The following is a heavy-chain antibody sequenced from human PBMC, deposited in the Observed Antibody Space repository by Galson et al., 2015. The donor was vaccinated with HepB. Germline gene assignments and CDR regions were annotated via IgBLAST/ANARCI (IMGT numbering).Heavy chain of an antibody. V-gene: IGHV1-18*01. J-gene: IGHJ4*02. CDR3: ASASHRSGTYYYGSGSPGDY. D-gene: IGHD3-10*01. Sequence: SVKVSCKASGYTFTSYGISWVRQAPGQGLEWMGWISAYNGNTNYAQKLQGRVTMTTDTSTSTAYMELRSLRSDDTAVYYCASASHRSGTYYYGSGSPGDYWGQGTLVTVSS. CDR1: GYTFTSYG. CDR2: ISAYNGNT.